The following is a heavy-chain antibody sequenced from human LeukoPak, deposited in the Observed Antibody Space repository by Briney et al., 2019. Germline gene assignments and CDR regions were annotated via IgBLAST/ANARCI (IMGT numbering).Heavy chain of an antibody. CDR3: ASSLVIGRRGDYYYYYMDV. Sequence: GASVKVSCKASGGTFSSYAISWVRQAPGQGLEWMGGIVPIFGTANYAQKFQGRVTITADKSTSTAYMELSSLRSEDTAVYYCASSLVIGRRGDYYYYYMDVWGKGTTVTVSS. D-gene: IGHD3-22*01. V-gene: IGHV1-69*06. CDR1: GGTFSSYA. J-gene: IGHJ6*03. CDR2: IVPIFGTA.